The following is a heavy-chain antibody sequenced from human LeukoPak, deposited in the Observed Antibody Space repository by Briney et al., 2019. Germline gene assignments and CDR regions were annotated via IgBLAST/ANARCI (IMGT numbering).Heavy chain of an antibody. Sequence: SGTLSLTCAVYGGSFSGYYWSWIRQPPGKGLEWIGEINHSGSTNYNPSLKSRVTISVDTSKNQFSLKLSSVTAADTAVYYCATREDCSSTSCSTPDYWGQGTLVTVSS. D-gene: IGHD2-2*01. CDR3: ATREDCSSTSCSTPDY. CDR2: INHSGST. CDR1: GGSFSGYY. V-gene: IGHV4-34*01. J-gene: IGHJ4*02.